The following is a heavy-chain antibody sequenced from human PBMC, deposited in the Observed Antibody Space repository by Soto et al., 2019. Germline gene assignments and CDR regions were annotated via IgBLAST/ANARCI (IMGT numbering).Heavy chain of an antibody. J-gene: IGHJ5*02. CDR3: ATTYVWVAPLGFDP. D-gene: IGHD3-16*01. CDR1: GYTFTSYD. Sequence: ASVKVSCKASGYTFTSYDIDWVRQATGQGLEWMGWMNPNSGNTGYAQKFQGRVTMTRNTSISTAYMELSSLRSEDTAVYYCATTYVWVAPLGFDPWGQGTLVTVSS. CDR2: MNPNSGNT. V-gene: IGHV1-8*01.